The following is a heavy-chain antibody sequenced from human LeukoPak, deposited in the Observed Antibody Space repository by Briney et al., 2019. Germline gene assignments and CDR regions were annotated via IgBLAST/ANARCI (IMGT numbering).Heavy chain of an antibody. V-gene: IGHV3-23*01. CDR1: GFTFSSYA. Sequence: GGSLRLSCAASGFTFSSYAMSWVRQAPGKGLEWVSSISGSGGSTYHADSVKGRFTISRDNSKNTLYLRMNGLKVEDTTIYYCAKEDRSGSCGYNDYWGQGTLVTVSS. J-gene: IGHJ4*02. CDR3: AKEDRSGSCGYNDY. D-gene: IGHD3-22*01. CDR2: ISGSGGST.